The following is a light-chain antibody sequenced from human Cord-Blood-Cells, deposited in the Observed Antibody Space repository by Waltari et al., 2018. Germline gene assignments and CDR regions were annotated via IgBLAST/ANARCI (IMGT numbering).Light chain of an antibody. J-gene: IGKJ3*01. CDR2: AAS. CDR1: QSISSY. Sequence: IQMTQSPYSLSASIADRVTITCRASQSISSYLNGYQQTPGKDPKRLIYAASSVKSKVPSRFSGSGSGTDFSLTISSLQPEDFATYYCQQSYSTPFTFGPGTKVDIK. CDR3: QQSYSTPFT. V-gene: IGKV1-39*01.